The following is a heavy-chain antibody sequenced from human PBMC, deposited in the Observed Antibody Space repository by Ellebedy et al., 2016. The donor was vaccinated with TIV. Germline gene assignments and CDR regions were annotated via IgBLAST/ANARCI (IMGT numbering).Heavy chain of an antibody. V-gene: IGHV3-53*01. CDR3: ARVGGLSGSWGEFDP. CDR1: GFTVSSNY. CDR2: IYSGGST. Sequence: GESLKISXAASGFTVSSNYMSWVRQAPGKGLEWVSVIYSGGSTYYADSVKGRFTISRDNSKNTLYLQMNSLRAEDTAVYYCARVGGLSGSWGEFDPWGQGTLVTVSS. D-gene: IGHD3-10*01. J-gene: IGHJ5*02.